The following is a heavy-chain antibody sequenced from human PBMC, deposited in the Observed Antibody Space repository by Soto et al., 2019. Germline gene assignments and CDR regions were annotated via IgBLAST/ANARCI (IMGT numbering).Heavy chain of an antibody. J-gene: IGHJ6*03. CDR1: GYTFTSYD. D-gene: IGHD4-17*01. V-gene: IGHV1-8*01. CDR3: ARGEDYGDYYYYYMDV. CDR2: MNPNSGNT. Sequence: GASVKVSCKASGYTFTSYDINWVRQATGQGLEWMGWMNPNSGNTGYAQKFQGRVTMTRNTSISTAYMELSSLRSEDTAVYYCARGEDYGDYYYYYMDVWGKGTKVTVSS.